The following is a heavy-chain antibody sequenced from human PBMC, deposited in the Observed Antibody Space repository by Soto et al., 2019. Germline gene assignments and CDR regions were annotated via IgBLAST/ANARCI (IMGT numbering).Heavy chain of an antibody. J-gene: IGHJ4*02. D-gene: IGHD1-20*01. CDR1: GFTFSSYW. Sequence: GGSLRLSCAASGFTFSSYWRHWVRQAPGKGLVWVSRINSDGSSTSYADSVKGRFTISRDNAKNSLDLQMNSLRAEDTAVYYCARDRLNNAYNNYFDYWGQGIVVTVSS. CDR3: ARDRLNNAYNNYFDY. CDR2: INSDGSST. V-gene: IGHV3-74*01.